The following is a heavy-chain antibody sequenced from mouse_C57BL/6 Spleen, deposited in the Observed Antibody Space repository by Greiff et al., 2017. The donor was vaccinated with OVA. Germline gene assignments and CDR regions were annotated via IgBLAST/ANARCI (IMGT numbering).Heavy chain of an antibody. J-gene: IGHJ1*03. Sequence: VQLQQSGAELVKPGASVKLSCKASGYAFSSYWMNWVKQRPGKGLEWIGQIYPGDGDTNYNGKFKGKATLTADKSSSTAYMQLSSLTSEDSAFYCCAREAVVPDFDVWGTGTTVTVSS. D-gene: IGHD1-1*01. CDR2: IYPGDGDT. V-gene: IGHV1-80*01. CDR3: AREAVVPDFDV. CDR1: GYAFSSYW.